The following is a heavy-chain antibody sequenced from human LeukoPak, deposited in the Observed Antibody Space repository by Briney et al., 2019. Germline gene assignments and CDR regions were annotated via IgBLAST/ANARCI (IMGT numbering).Heavy chain of an antibody. Sequence: GASVKVSCKASGYTFTSYGISWVRQAPGQGLEWMGWISAYNGNTNYAQKLQGRVTITRNTSISTAYMELSSLRSEDTAVYYCARGILAREGFDYWGQGTLVTVSS. CDR1: GYTFTSYG. CDR3: ARGILAREGFDY. CDR2: ISAYNGNT. D-gene: IGHD5-12*01. J-gene: IGHJ4*02. V-gene: IGHV1-18*01.